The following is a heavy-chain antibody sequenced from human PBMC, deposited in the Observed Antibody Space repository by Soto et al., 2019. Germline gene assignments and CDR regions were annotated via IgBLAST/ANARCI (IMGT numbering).Heavy chain of an antibody. CDR1: GGSISSYY. CDR2: IYYSGST. Sequence: QVQLQESGPGLVKPSETLFLTCTVSGGSISSYYWSWIRQPPGKGLEWIGYIYYSGSTNYNPSLKSRVTISVDTSKNQFSLKLSSVTAADTAVYYCAITLNYGVRDAFDIWGQGTMVTVSS. CDR3: AITLNYGVRDAFDI. J-gene: IGHJ3*02. V-gene: IGHV4-59*08. D-gene: IGHD4-17*01.